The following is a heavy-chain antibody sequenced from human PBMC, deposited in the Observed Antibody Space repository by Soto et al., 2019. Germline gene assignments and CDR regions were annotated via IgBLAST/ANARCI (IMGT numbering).Heavy chain of an antibody. D-gene: IGHD6-6*01. V-gene: IGHV3-30-3*01. J-gene: IGHJ3*02. CDR3: AVIAARPPDAFDI. Sequence: GGSLRLSCAASGFTCSSYAMHWVRQAPGKGLEWVAVISYDGSNKYYADSVKGRFTISRDNSKNTLYLQMNSLRAEDTAVYYCAVIAARPPDAFDIWGQGTMVTVSS. CDR1: GFTCSSYA. CDR2: ISYDGSNK.